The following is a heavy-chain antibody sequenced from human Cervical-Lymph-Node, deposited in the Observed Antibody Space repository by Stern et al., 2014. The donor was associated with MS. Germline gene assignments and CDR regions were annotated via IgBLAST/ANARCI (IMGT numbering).Heavy chain of an antibody. D-gene: IGHD3-22*01. J-gene: IGHJ4*02. CDR1: GFTFEDYA. CDR3: VKDMLYDRSGPYDH. Sequence: EVQLVESGGGLVQPGGSLRVSWAASGFTFEDYALHWVRQRPGEGLEGGAGISWNSAIIVYADSVKGRFSISRDNAKNSLYVEMDRLRAEDTAFYYCVKDMLYDRSGPYDHWGQGILVTVSS. CDR2: ISWNSAII. V-gene: IGHV3-9*01.